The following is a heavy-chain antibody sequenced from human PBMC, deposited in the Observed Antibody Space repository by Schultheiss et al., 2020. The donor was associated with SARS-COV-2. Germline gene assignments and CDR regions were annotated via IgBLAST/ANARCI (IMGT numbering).Heavy chain of an antibody. J-gene: IGHJ6*02. V-gene: IGHV1-8*02. CDR2: INPNSGGT. D-gene: IGHD3-3*01. CDR1: GGTFSSYA. CDR3: ARDRGLRFLEWSIYYYYGMDV. Sequence: ASVKVSCKASGGTFSSYAISWVRQAPGQGLEWMGWINPNSGGTNYAQKFQGRVTMTRNTSISTAYMELSSLRSEDTAVYYCARDRGLRFLEWSIYYYYGMDVWGQGTTVTVSS.